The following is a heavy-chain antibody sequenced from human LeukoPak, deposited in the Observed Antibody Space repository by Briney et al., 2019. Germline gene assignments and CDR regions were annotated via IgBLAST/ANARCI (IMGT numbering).Heavy chain of an antibody. CDR1: GGSISSYY. J-gene: IGHJ3*02. V-gene: IGHV4-59*01. D-gene: IGHD3-22*01. CDR3: ARDLYYYDSSGTDAFDI. Sequence: SETLSLTCTVSGGSISSYYWSWIRQPPGKGLEWIGYIYCSGSTNYNPSLKSRVTISVDTSKNQFSLKLSSVTAADTAVYYCARDLYYYDSSGTDAFDIWGQGTMVTVSS. CDR2: IYCSGST.